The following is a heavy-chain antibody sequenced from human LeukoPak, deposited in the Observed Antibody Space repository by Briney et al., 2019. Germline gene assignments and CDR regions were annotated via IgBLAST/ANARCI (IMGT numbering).Heavy chain of an antibody. J-gene: IGHJ3*02. V-gene: IGHV1-2*04. CDR1: VYTFTGYY. CDR2: INPNSGGT. D-gene: IGHD3-3*01. Sequence: GASVKVSCKASVYTFTGYYMHWVRQAPGQGLEWMGWINPNSGGTNYAQKFQGWVTMTRDTSISTAYMELSRLRSDDTAVYYCARDVLRLTLTAFDIWGQGTMVTVSS. CDR3: ARDVLRLTLTAFDI.